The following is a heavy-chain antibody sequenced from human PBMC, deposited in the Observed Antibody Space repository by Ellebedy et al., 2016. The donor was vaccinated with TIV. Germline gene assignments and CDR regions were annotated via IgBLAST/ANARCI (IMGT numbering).Heavy chain of an antibody. Sequence: GESLKISCAASGFTFSSYAMSWVRQAPGKGLEWVSAISGSGGSTYYADSVKGRFTISRDNSKNTLYLQMNSLRAEDTAVYYCAKREGDYGGKDGEDYWGQGTLVTVSS. V-gene: IGHV3-23*01. CDR3: AKREGDYGGKDGEDY. CDR2: ISGSGGST. CDR1: GFTFSSYA. D-gene: IGHD4-23*01. J-gene: IGHJ4*02.